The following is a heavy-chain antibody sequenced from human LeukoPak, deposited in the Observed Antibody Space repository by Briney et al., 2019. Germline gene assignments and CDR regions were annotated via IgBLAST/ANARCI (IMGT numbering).Heavy chain of an antibody. D-gene: IGHD3-22*01. J-gene: IGHJ4*02. Sequence: SETLSLTCNVSGGSISSSSYYWGWIRQPPGKGLEWIGSIYYSGSTYYNSSLKGRVTISGDTSKNQFSPKLSSVTAADTAVYYCATTSSDTSGYYFDYWGQGTLVTVSS. CDR2: IYYSGST. CDR1: GGSISSSSYY. V-gene: IGHV4-39*07. CDR3: ATTSSDTSGYYFDY.